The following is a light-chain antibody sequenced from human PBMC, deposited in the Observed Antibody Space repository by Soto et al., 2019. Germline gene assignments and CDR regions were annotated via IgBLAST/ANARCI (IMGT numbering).Light chain of an antibody. CDR3: QQYQNWPGT. V-gene: IGKV3D-15*01. J-gene: IGKJ1*01. CDR1: QSVGSD. Sequence: ERERAVSGKSLAVSGGQIANISCRASQSVGSDLAWYQQKPGQAPRLVIYDIFTRATGVPTRISGSGSGTEFTLIFSRLQPEDFAVYYCQQYQNWPGTCGQGTKV. CDR2: DIF.